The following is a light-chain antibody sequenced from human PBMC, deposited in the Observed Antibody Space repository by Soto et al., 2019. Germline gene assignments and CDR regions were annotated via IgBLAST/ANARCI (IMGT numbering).Light chain of an antibody. J-gene: IGKJ4*01. CDR2: WAS. CDR3: QQYYSTPLT. Sequence: DIVMTQSPDSLAVSLGERATINCKSSQSFLYSSNNKNYLTWYQQKPGQPPKLLIYWASTRESGVPERFSGSGSGTDFTLTISSLQAEDVAVYYCQQYYSTPLTFGGGAKVDIK. V-gene: IGKV4-1*01. CDR1: QSFLYSSNNKNY.